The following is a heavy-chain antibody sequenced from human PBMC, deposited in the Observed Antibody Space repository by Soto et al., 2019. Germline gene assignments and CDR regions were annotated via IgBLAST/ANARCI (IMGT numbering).Heavy chain of an antibody. CDR1: GYTLTELS. D-gene: IGHD6-13*01. V-gene: IGHV1-24*01. CDR2: FDPEDGET. CDR3: ARDNSSSWYESWFDP. Sequence: ASVKVSCKVSGYTLTELSMHWVRQAPGKGLEWMGGFDPEDGETIYAQKFQGRVTMTEDTSTDTAYMELSSLRSEDTAVYYCARDNSSSWYESWFDPWGQGTLVTVSS. J-gene: IGHJ5*02.